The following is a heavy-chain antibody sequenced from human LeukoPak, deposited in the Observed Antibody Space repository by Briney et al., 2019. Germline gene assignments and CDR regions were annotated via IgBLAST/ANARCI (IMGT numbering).Heavy chain of an antibody. CDR1: GGTFSSYT. V-gene: IGHV1-69*04. J-gene: IGHJ5*02. Sequence: SVKVSCKASGGTFSSYTISWVRQAPGQGLEWMGRIIPILGIANYAQKFQGRVTITADKSTSTAYMELSSLRSENTAVYYCARDLGDGYNHNWFDPWGQGTLVTVSS. CDR3: ARDLGDGYNHNWFDP. D-gene: IGHD5-24*01. CDR2: IIPILGIA.